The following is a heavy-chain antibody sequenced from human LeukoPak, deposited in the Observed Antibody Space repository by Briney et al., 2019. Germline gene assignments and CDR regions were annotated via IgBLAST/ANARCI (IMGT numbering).Heavy chain of an antibody. V-gene: IGHV3-7*01. Sequence: GGSLRLSCAASGFTFSSYWMSWVRQAPGRGLEWVANIKQDGSEKYYVDSVKGRFTISRDNAKNSLYLQMNSLSAEDTAVYYCARDRIAARPYYFDYWGQGTLVTVSS. J-gene: IGHJ4*02. CDR3: ARDRIAARPYYFDY. D-gene: IGHD6-6*01. CDR1: GFTFSSYW. CDR2: IKQDGSEK.